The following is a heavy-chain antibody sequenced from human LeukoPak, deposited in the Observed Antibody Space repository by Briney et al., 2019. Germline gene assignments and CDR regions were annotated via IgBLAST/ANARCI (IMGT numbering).Heavy chain of an antibody. CDR3: ASSGSYASRFDY. CDR2: IYYSGST. Sequence: SETLPLTCTVSGGSISSYYWSWIRQPPGKGLEWIGYIYYSGSTNYSPSLKSRVTISVDTSKNQFSLKLSSVTAADTAVYYCASSGSYASRFDYWGQGTLVTVSS. D-gene: IGHD1-26*01. J-gene: IGHJ4*02. CDR1: GGSISSYY. V-gene: IGHV4-59*01.